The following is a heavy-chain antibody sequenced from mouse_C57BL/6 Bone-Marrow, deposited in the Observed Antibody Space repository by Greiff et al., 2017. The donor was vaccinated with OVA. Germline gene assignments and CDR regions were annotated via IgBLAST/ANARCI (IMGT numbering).Heavy chain of an antibody. D-gene: IGHD1-1*02. CDR1: GYTFTEYT. CDR3: ARHSWYYYAMDY. CDR2: FYPGSGSI. Sequence: LVEPGASVKLSCKASGYTFTEYTIHWVKQRSGQGLEWIGWFYPGSGSIKYNEKFKDKATLTADKSSSTVYMELSRLTSEDSAVYFCARHSWYYYAMDYWGQGTSVTVSS. V-gene: IGHV1-62-2*01. J-gene: IGHJ4*01.